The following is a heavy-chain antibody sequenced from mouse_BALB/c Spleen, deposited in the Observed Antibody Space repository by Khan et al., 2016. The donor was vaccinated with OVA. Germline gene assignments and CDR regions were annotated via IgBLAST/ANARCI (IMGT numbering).Heavy chain of an antibody. CDR1: GYSITSGYA. CDR3: GRGNYYGYYFDY. D-gene: IGHD1-1*01. Sequence: VQLKESGPGLVKPSQSLSLTCTVTGYSITSGYAWNWIRQFPGNKLEWMGYISYSGGTSYNPSLKSRISITRDTSKNQFFLQLNSVTTEDTATYYCGRGNYYGYYFDYWGQGTPLTVSS. CDR2: ISYSGGT. V-gene: IGHV3-2*02. J-gene: IGHJ2*01.